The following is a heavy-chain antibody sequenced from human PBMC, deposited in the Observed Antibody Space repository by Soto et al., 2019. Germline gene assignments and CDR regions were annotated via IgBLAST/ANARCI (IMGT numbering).Heavy chain of an antibody. J-gene: IGHJ2*01. CDR2: IIPIFGTA. CDR3: ARARDGYCSGGSCYPFCWYFDL. D-gene: IGHD2-15*01. Sequence: QVQLVQSGAEVKKPGSSVKVSCKASGGTFSSYAISWVRQAPGQGLEWMGGIIPIFGTANYAQKFQGRVTITADGYTRKAYMELSSLRAEDTAVYYCARARDGYCSGGSCYPFCWYFDLWGRGTLVTVSS. CDR1: GGTFSSYA. V-gene: IGHV1-69*12.